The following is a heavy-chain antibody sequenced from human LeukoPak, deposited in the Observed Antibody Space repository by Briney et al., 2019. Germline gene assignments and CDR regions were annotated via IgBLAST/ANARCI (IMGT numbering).Heavy chain of an antibody. V-gene: IGHV4-34*01. Sequence: PSETLSLTCAVYGGSFSNYYWSWIRQSPGQGLEWIGEINDSGTINYNPSLMSRVTISVDKSKNQFSLKLSSVTAADTAVYYCARRWNYGRNYYIDVWGKGATVSVSS. J-gene: IGHJ6*03. CDR1: GGSFSNYY. CDR3: ARRWNYGRNYYIDV. D-gene: IGHD1-7*01. CDR2: INDSGTI.